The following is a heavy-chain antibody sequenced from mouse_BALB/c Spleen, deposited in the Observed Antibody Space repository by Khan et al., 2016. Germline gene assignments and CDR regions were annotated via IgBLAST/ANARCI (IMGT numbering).Heavy chain of an antibody. V-gene: IGHV3-8*02. D-gene: IGHD1-1*01. Sequence: EVQLQESGPSLVKPSQTLSLTCSVTGDSITNGYWNWIRKFPGNKLDYMGYISYSDSTYYNPSLKSRISITRDTSNNKYYLQLNSVTAEDTATYYCSRSAGSSFAYWGQGTLVTVSA. J-gene: IGHJ3*01. CDR2: ISYSDST. CDR3: SRSAGSSFAY. CDR1: GDSITNGY.